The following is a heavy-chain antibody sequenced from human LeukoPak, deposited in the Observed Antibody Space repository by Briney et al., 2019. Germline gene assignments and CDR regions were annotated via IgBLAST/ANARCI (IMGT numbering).Heavy chain of an antibody. J-gene: IGHJ4*02. CDR2: ISGSGGST. CDR3: AKGYDFWSAYQAFDY. D-gene: IGHD3-3*01. Sequence: PGGSLRLSCAASGFTFSSYAMSWVRQAPGKGLEWVSAISGSGGSTYYADSVKGRFTISRDNSKNTLYLQMNSLRAEDTAVYYCAKGYDFWSAYQAFDYWGQGTLVTVSS. CDR1: GFTFSSYA. V-gene: IGHV3-23*01.